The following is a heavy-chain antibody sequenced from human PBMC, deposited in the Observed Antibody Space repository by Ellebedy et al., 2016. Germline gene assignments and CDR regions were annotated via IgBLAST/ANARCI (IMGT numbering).Heavy chain of an antibody. CDR3: ARGAYSSGWYPDYFDL. V-gene: IGHV3-7*03. D-gene: IGHD6-19*01. CDR1: GFTFGTFW. Sequence: GESLKISCAASGFTFGTFWMSWVRQAPGKGLEWVANINEDGSVKNYVDSVKGRFTMSRDNAKNSLYLQMNSLGAEDTAVYYCARGAYSSGWYPDYFDLWGQGTLVTVSS. CDR2: INEDGSVK. J-gene: IGHJ4*02.